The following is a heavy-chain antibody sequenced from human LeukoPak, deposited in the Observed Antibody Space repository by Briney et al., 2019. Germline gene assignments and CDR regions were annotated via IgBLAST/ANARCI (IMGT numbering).Heavy chain of an antibody. CDR1: GYSISSDYF. J-gene: IGHJ4*02. CDR3: ASLQYSGSYFFDC. Sequence: MSSETLSLTCTVSGYSISSDYFWGWIRQPPGKGLEWIGSIHHSGNTFYNPSLKSRVTISVDTSKNQFSLKLSSVTAADTAIYYCASLQYSGSYFFDCWGQGTLVTVSS. CDR2: IHHSGNT. D-gene: IGHD1-26*01. V-gene: IGHV4-38-2*02.